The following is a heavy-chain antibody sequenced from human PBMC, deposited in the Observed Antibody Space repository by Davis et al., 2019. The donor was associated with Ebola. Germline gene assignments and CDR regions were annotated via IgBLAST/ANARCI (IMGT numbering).Heavy chain of an antibody. Sequence: MPSETLSLTCAISGDSVSRKSGAWSWIRQSPSRGLEWLGRTYYRSRWYNDYAVSVKSRITINPDTSKNQFSLQVNSVTPEDTAVYYCAREGPWKVGTPFDYWGQGILVTVSS. V-gene: IGHV6-1*01. J-gene: IGHJ4*02. CDR3: AREGPWKVGTPFDY. CDR2: TYYRSRWYN. CDR1: GDSVSRKSGA. D-gene: IGHD2-15*01.